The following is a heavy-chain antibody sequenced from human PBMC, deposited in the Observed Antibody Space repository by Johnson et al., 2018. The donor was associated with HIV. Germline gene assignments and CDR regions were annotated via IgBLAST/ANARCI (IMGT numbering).Heavy chain of an antibody. CDR2: IDSSGSGI. D-gene: IGHD3-22*01. CDR3: ARGSSYYYDSSGYAFDI. J-gene: IGHJ3*02. V-gene: IGHV3-11*04. Sequence: QVQLVESGGGLVQPGGSLRLSCAASRFTFSDYYINWIRQAPGKGLEWVSYIDSSGSGIYYADSVKGRFTISRDNAKNSLYLQMHSLRAGDTAVYYCARGSSYYYDSSGYAFDIWGQGTMVTVSS. CDR1: RFTFSDYY.